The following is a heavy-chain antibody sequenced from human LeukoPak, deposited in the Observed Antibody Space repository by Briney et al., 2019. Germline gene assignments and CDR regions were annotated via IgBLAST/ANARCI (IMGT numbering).Heavy chain of an antibody. CDR2: IYHSWST. Sequence: KPWDTLSLTCAVSGYSISSGYYWAWIRQPPGKGVECIGSIYHSWSTYYNPSLKSRVTISVDTSKNQFSLKLSSVTAADTAVYYCARQPEPYGSGSFFDYWGQGTLVTVSS. V-gene: IGHV4-38-2*01. CDR3: ARQPEPYGSGSFFDY. J-gene: IGHJ4*02. D-gene: IGHD3-10*01. CDR1: GYSISSGYY.